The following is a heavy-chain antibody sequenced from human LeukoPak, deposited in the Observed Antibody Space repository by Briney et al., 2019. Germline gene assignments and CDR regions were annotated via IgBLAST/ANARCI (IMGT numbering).Heavy chain of an antibody. D-gene: IGHD6-19*01. Sequence: ASVKVSCMASGYTFTSYAMHWVRQAPGQRLEWMGWINAGNGNTKYSQKFQGRVTITRDTSASTAYMELSSLRSEDTAVYYCARAVAGTGGWFDPWGQGTLVTVSS. CDR2: INAGNGNT. J-gene: IGHJ5*02. V-gene: IGHV1-3*01. CDR3: ARAVAGTGGWFDP. CDR1: GYTFTSYA.